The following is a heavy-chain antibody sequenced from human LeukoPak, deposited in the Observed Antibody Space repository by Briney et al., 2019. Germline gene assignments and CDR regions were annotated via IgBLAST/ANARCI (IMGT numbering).Heavy chain of an antibody. J-gene: IGHJ4*02. CDR3: ARQNDFRLDY. V-gene: IGHV5-51*01. D-gene: IGHD3-3*01. Sequence: GESLKISCKGSGYTFSSYWIGWVRQMPGKGLERMGIIYPGDSDTRYSLSLQGQVTISVDTSIGTAYLQWSSLKASDTAIYYCARQNDFRLDYWGQGTLVTVSS. CDR2: IYPGDSDT. CDR1: GYTFSSYW.